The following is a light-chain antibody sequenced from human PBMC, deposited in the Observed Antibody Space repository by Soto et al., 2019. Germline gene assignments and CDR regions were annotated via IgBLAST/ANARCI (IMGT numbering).Light chain of an antibody. CDR2: EVS. J-gene: IGLJ1*01. CDR3: SSYAGSNNPYV. V-gene: IGLV2-8*01. Sequence: QSALTQPPSASGSAGQSVTISCTGTSSDVGGYNYVSWYQQHPGKAPKLMIYEVSKRPSGVPDRFSGSKSGNTASLTVSGLQAEDEADYYCSSYAGSNNPYVFGNGTKVTVL. CDR1: SSDVGGYNY.